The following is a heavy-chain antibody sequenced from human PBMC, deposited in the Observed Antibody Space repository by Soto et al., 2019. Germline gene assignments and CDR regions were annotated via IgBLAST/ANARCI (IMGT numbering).Heavy chain of an antibody. Sequence: ASVKVSCKASGYTFTSYGISWVRQAPGQGLEWVGWISAYNGNTNYAQKLQGRVTMTTDTSTSTAYMELRSLRSDDTAVYYCARETLKGGDYAFDYWGQGTLVTVSS. D-gene: IGHD4-17*01. CDR3: ARETLKGGDYAFDY. J-gene: IGHJ4*02. V-gene: IGHV1-18*01. CDR2: ISAYNGNT. CDR1: GYTFTSYG.